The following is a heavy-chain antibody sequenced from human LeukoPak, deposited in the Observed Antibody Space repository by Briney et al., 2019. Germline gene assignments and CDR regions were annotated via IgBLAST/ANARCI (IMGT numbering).Heavy chain of an antibody. D-gene: IGHD3-10*01. Sequence: GGSLRLSCATSGFTFRIYAMTWVRQSPGKGLEWVSGISWNSGSIGYADSVKGRFTISRDNAKNSLYLQMNSLRAEDTALYYCAKDYFSGNYYGSGSRYDYWGQGTLVTVSS. V-gene: IGHV3-9*01. J-gene: IGHJ4*02. CDR1: GFTFRIYA. CDR3: AKDYFSGNYYGSGSRYDY. CDR2: ISWNSGSI.